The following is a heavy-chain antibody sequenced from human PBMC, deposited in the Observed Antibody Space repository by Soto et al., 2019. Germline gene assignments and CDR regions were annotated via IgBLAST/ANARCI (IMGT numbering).Heavy chain of an antibody. V-gene: IGHV1-69*13. Sequence: GASVKVSCKASGGTFSSYAISWVRQAPGQGLEWMGGISAIFGTTNYAQKFQGRVTMTADESTSTAYMELRSLRSEDTAVYYCARDQAVEVLKDYWGQGTLVTVSA. CDR2: ISAIFGTT. J-gene: IGHJ4*02. CDR1: GGTFSSYA. D-gene: IGHD1-1*01. CDR3: ARDQAVEVLKDY.